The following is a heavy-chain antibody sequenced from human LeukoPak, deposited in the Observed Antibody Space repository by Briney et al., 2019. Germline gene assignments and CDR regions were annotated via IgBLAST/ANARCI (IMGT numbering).Heavy chain of an antibody. V-gene: IGHV3-53*01. CDR1: GFNVSSKY. Sequence: GGSLRLSCAASGFNVSSKYMSWVRQAPGKGLEWVSVIYSDGTTYYSDAVEGRFTISTYNYKNTLHLQLNGLRVDDTAVYYCARDSWGYDFDYWGQGTLVTVPS. J-gene: IGHJ4*02. CDR2: IYSDGTT. D-gene: IGHD7-27*01. CDR3: ARDSWGYDFDY.